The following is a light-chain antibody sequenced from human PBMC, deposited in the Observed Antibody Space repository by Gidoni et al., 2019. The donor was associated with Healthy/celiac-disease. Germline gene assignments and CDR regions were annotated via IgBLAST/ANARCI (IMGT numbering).Light chain of an antibody. CDR1: TGAVTSGYS. CDR2: RTS. J-gene: IGLJ2*01. Sequence: QTVVTQEPSLPVSPGGTVTLTCASSTGAVTSGYSPNWFQQKPGQAPRALIYRTSNKPSWTPSRFSGSLLVGKAALTLSSVQPEDEAEYYCLLYYGGAHVVFGGGTKLTVL. V-gene: IGLV7-43*01. CDR3: LLYYGGAHVV.